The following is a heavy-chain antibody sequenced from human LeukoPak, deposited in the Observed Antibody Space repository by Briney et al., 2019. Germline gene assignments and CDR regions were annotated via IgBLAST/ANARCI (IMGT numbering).Heavy chain of an antibody. CDR3: ARGGVVVPAAMRGFDY. Sequence: SETLSLTCAVYGGSFSGYYWSWIRQPPGKGLEWIGGINHSGSTNYNPSLKSRVTISVDTSKNQFSLKLSSVTAADTAVYYCARGGVVVPAAMRGFDYWGQGTLVT. D-gene: IGHD2-2*01. V-gene: IGHV4-34*01. CDR1: GGSFSGYY. CDR2: INHSGST. J-gene: IGHJ4*02.